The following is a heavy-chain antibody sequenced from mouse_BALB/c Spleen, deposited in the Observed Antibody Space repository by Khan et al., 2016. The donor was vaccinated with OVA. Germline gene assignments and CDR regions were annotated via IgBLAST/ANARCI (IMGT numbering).Heavy chain of an antibody. J-gene: IGHJ3*01. CDR1: GDPITSGY. D-gene: IGHD2-4*01. V-gene: IGHV3-8*02. CDR3: VRYDYDYDGAFAY. Sequence: EVELVESGPSLVKPSQTLSLTCSVTGDPITSGYSNCIRKFPGNKHVYRGYISYSSSTYYNPSLKSRISITPHTSKNHYFLQLNSVTTKDTDTYYCVRYDYDYDGAFAYWGQGTLVNVSA. CDR2: ISYSSST.